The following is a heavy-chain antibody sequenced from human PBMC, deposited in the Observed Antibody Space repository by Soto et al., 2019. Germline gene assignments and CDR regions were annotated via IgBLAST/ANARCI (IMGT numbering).Heavy chain of an antibody. Sequence: PSETLSLTCTVSGGSISSGGYYWTWIRQHPGKGLEWIGYNYYSGITYYNPSLKSRVTISLDTSKNQFSPKLSSVTAADTAVYYCARGSSIAGLYYGMDVWGQGTTVTVS. CDR3: ARGSSIAGLYYGMDV. V-gene: IGHV4-31*03. CDR1: GGSISSGGYY. D-gene: IGHD6-6*01. J-gene: IGHJ6*02. CDR2: NYYSGIT.